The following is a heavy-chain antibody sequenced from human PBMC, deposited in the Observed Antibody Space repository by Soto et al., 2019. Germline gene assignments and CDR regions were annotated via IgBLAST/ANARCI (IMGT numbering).Heavy chain of an antibody. CDR3: ARAPTPGAGYDFWSGYYRWYYYYYMDV. Sequence: ASVKVSCKASGYTFTSYDINWVRQATGQGLEWMGWMNPNSGNTGYAQKFQGRVTMTRNTSISTAYMELSSLRSEDTAVYYCARAPTPGAGYDFWSGYYRWYYYYYMDVWGKGTTVTVSS. CDR2: MNPNSGNT. CDR1: GYTFTSYD. J-gene: IGHJ6*03. D-gene: IGHD3-3*01. V-gene: IGHV1-8*01.